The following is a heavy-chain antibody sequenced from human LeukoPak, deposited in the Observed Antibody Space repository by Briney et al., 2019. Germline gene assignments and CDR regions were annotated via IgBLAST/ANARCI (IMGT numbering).Heavy chain of an antibody. Sequence: SETLSLTCTVSGGSISSGDYYWSWIPQPPGKGLEWIGYIYYSGSTYYNPSLKSRVTISVDTSKNQFSLKLSSVTAADTAVYYCARADFWSGLDYWGQGTLVTVSS. V-gene: IGHV4-30-4*01. D-gene: IGHD3-3*01. J-gene: IGHJ4*02. CDR3: ARADFWSGLDY. CDR2: IYYSGST. CDR1: GGSISSGDYY.